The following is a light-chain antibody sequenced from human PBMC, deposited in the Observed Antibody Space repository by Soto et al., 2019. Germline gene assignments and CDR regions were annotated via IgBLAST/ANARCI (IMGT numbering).Light chain of an antibody. Sequence: EIVLTQSPVTLSLSPGEKATLSCRASQSLDTYTLAWYQQKPGQAPRLLIYGASTRAAAIPDRFIGSGSGTDFALTISRLEPEDFAVYYCQQYGSSLQTFGQGTKVDIK. CDR2: GAS. CDR1: QSLDTYT. CDR3: QQYGSSLQT. J-gene: IGKJ1*01. V-gene: IGKV3-20*01.